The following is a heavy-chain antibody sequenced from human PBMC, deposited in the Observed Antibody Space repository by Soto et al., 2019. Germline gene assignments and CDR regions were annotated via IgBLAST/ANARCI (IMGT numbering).Heavy chain of an antibody. J-gene: IGHJ5*02. CDR3: AREVGATTGSWFDP. D-gene: IGHD1-26*01. CDR1: GGTFSSYA. CDR2: IIPIFGTA. V-gene: IGHV1-69*13. Sequence: ASVKVSCKASGGTFSSYAISWVRQAPGQGLEWMGGIIPIFGTANYAQKFQGRVTITADESTSTAYMELSSLRSEDTAVYYCAREVGATTGSWFDPWGQGTLLTVSS.